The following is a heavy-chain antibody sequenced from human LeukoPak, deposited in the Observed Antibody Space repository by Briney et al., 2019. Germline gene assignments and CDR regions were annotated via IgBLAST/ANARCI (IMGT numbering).Heavy chain of an antibody. J-gene: IGHJ4*02. CDR1: GGSFSGYY. Sequence: PSETLSLTCVVYGGSFSGYYWSWIRQSPGKGLEWIGEINHSGSTNYNPSLKSRVTISVDTSNNHFSLKLTSVTAADTAVYYCGRLSLHCRGGSGDRGAFDSWRGGTL. D-gene: IGHD2-15*01. CDR2: INHSGST. V-gene: IGHV4-34*01. CDR3: GRLSLHCRGGSGDRGAFDS.